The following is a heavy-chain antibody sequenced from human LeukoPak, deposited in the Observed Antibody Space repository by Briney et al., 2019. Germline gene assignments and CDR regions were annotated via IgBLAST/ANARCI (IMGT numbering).Heavy chain of an antibody. CDR3: AREAMGGDAFDI. Sequence: ASVKVSCKASGYTFTSYDINWVRRATGQGLEWMGWMNPNSGNTGYAQKFQGRVTMTRNTSISTAYMELSRLRSDDTAVYYCAREAMGGDAFDIWGQGTMVTVSS. CDR2: MNPNSGNT. J-gene: IGHJ3*02. D-gene: IGHD5-18*01. V-gene: IGHV1-8*01. CDR1: GYTFTSYD.